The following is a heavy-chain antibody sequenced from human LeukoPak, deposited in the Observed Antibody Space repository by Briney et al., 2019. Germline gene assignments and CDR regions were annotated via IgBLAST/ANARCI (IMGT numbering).Heavy chain of an antibody. V-gene: IGHV3-21*01. CDR1: GFTFTTYD. CDR2: IGCRSTSI. D-gene: IGHD2-21*01. Sequence: PGGSLRLSCAASGFTFTTYDMNWVRQAPGKGLEWVSSIGCRSTSIYYADSVKGRFTISRDNAKNSLYLQMNSLRAEDTAVYWCARDHIAYDPLDYWGQGTLVTVSS. J-gene: IGHJ4*02. CDR3: ARDHIAYDPLDY.